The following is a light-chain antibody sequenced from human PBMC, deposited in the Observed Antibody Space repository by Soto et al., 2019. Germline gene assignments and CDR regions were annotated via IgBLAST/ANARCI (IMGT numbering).Light chain of an antibody. J-gene: IGKJ4*01. CDR1: QSLLHSNGYNY. CDR3: MKALQTPLT. V-gene: IGKV2-28*01. CDR2: LGS. Sequence: DIVMTQSPLSLPVTPGEPGSISCRSSQSLLHSNGYNYLDWYLQKPGQSPQLLIYLGSNRASGVPDRFSGSGSGTDFKLKISSVEAEDVGVYYCMKALQTPLTFGGGTKVDNK.